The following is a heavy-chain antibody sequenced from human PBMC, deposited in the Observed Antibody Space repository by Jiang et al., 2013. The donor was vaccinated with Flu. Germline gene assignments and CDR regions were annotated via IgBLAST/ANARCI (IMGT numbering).Heavy chain of an antibody. D-gene: IGHD3-22*01. V-gene: IGHV1-69*06. J-gene: IGHJ4*02. CDR2: IIPIFGTA. Sequence: SGAEVKKPGSSVKVSCKASGGTFSSYAISRVRQAPGQGLEWMGGIIPIFGTANYAQKFQGRVTITADKSTSTAYMELSSLRSEDTAVYYCARDIHNYDSSGYSDYWGQGTLVTVSS. CDR3: ARDIHNYDSSGYSDY. CDR1: GGTFSSYA.